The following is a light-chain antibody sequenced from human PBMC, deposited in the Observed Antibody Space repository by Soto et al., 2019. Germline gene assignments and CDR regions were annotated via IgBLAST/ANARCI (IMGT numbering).Light chain of an antibody. CDR1: SSDVGSYNL. V-gene: IGLV2-23*01. CDR3: CSYAVRSTFVI. J-gene: IGLJ2*01. CDR2: EGS. Sequence: QSVLTQPASVSGSPGQSITISCTGTSSDVGSYNLVSWYQQHPGKAPKLMIYEGSKRPSGVSNRFSGSKSGNTASLTISGIQAEDEADYYCCSYAVRSTFVIFGGGTKVTVL.